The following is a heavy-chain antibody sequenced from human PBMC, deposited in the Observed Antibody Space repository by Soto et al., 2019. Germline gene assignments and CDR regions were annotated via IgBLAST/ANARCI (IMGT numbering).Heavy chain of an antibody. CDR3: ARAGYYDSSGHAFDI. V-gene: IGHV3-23*01. D-gene: IGHD3-22*01. CDR2: VSRSGDNT. J-gene: IGHJ3*02. Sequence: PGGSLGLCCAASGVAFSSYAMSWVRQAPGEGLEWVSAVSRSGDNTYHADSVKGRFTISRDNSKNTLYLQMNSLRAEDTAVYYCARAGYYDSSGHAFDIWGQGTMVTVSS. CDR1: GVAFSSYA.